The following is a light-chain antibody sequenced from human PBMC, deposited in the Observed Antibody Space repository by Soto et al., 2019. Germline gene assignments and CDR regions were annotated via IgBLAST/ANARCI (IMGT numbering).Light chain of an antibody. CDR3: SSFTTSKTLV. J-gene: IGLJ2*01. Sequence: QSALTQPASVSGSPGQSITVSCTGTSSDIGTYNYVSWYQQLPGKAPQLIIYDVTNRPSGVSNRFSDSKSGNTASLTISGLQAEDEADYYCSSFTTSKTLVFGGGTKLTVL. CDR2: DVT. CDR1: SSDIGTYNY. V-gene: IGLV2-14*03.